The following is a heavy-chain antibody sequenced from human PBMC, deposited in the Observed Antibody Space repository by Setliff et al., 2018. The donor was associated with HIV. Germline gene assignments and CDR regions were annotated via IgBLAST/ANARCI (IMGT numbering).Heavy chain of an antibody. D-gene: IGHD2-2*01. J-gene: IGHJ4*02. Sequence: GGSLRLSCAASGFTFSSYGMHWVRQAPGKGLEWVALIWYDGSSKYYADSVKGRFTLSRDNSKNTLFLQMNSLRSEDTAVYYCAKEDQRVTSVDYWGQGTPVTVSS. V-gene: IGHV3-30*02. CDR1: GFTFSSYG. CDR2: IWYDGSSK. CDR3: AKEDQRVTSVDY.